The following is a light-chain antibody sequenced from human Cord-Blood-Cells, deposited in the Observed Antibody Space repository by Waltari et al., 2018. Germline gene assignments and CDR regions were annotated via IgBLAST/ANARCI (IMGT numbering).Light chain of an antibody. J-gene: IGKJ3*01. CDR3: MQGTHWPIFP. Sequence: DVVMTQSPLSLPVTLGQPASISCRSSQSLVHSDGNTYLNWFQQRPGQSQRRLIYKVSNRGSGVPDRFSGSGSGTDFTLKISRVEAEDVGVYYCMQGTHWPIFPFGPGTKVDIK. CDR1: QSLVHSDGNTY. V-gene: IGKV2-30*02. CDR2: KVS.